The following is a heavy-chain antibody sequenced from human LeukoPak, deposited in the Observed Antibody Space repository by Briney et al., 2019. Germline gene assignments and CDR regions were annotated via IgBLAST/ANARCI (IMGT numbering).Heavy chain of an antibody. J-gene: IGHJ4*01. V-gene: IGHV3-23*01. CDR2: ISGRRGST. CDR3: ARVRYCSSDSCSIRYFDF. D-gene: IGHD2-2*01. Sequence: PGESLRLSCAASGFTFTSFAMTWIRQAPGAGLEWVSAISGRRGSTYYADSVKGRFTISTDIPKNALYLQMNCLRAEDTAVYYCARVRYCSSDSCSIRYFDFWGRGTLVTVSS. CDR1: GFTFTSFA.